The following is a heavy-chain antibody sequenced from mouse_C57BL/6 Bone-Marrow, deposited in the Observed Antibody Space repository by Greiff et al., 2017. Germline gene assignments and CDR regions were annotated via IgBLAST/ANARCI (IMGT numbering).Heavy chain of an antibody. V-gene: IGHV14-4*01. J-gene: IGHJ3*01. Sequence: EVQLQQSGAELVRPGASVKLSCTASGFNIKDDYMHWVKQRPEQGLEWIGWIDPENGDTEYASKFQGKATITADTSSNPAYLQLNSLTSEDTAVYFCTTEGIYYYGSSYVGFADWGKGTLVTVSA. CDR2: IDPENGDT. D-gene: IGHD1-1*01. CDR1: GFNIKDDY. CDR3: TTEGIYYYGSSYVGFAD.